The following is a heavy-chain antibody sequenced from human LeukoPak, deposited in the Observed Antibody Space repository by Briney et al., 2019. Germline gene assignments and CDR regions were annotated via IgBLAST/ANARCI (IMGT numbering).Heavy chain of an antibody. CDR2: ISGGSGST. Sequence: GGSLRLSCAASGFTFSSYAMSWVRQAPGKGLEWVSTISGGSGSTYYSDSVKGRFTISRDNSKNTLYLQMNSLRAEDTAIYYCAKENWGYNWKYDSSGSGINYWGQGTLVTFSS. J-gene: IGHJ4*01. V-gene: IGHV3-23*01. CDR1: GFTFSSYA. CDR3: AKENWGYNWKYDSSGSGINY. D-gene: IGHD3-22*01.